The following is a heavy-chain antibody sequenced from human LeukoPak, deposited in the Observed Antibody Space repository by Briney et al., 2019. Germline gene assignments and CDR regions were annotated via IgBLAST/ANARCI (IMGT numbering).Heavy chain of an antibody. CDR1: GFTFNSYE. D-gene: IGHD3-10*01. CDR2: ISSSGSTI. CDR3: ASKSGWFGELLSAFDI. Sequence: GGSLRLSCAASGFTFNSYEMNWVRQAPGKGLEWVSYISSSGSTIYYADSVKGRFTISRDNAKNSLYLQMNSLRAEDTAVYYCASKSGWFGELLSAFDIWGQGTMVTVSS. V-gene: IGHV3-48*03. J-gene: IGHJ3*02.